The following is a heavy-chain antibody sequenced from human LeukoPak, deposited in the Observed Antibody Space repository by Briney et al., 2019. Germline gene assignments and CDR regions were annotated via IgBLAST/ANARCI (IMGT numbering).Heavy chain of an antibody. D-gene: IGHD5-24*01. J-gene: IGHJ4*02. CDR3: ARDRVEAGFDY. CDR2: IYTSRST. V-gene: IGHV4-4*07. CDR1: GGSISSYY. Sequence: SETLSLTCTVSGGSISSYYWSWIRQPAGKGLDGVGRIYTSRSTNYNPSLKSRVTMSVDTSKNQFSMKLSSVTAADTDVYYCARDRVEAGFDYWGQGTLVTVSS.